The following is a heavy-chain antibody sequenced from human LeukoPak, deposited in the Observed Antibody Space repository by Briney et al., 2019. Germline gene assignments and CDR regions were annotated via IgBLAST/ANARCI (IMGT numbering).Heavy chain of an antibody. Sequence: SETLSLTCAVYGGSFSGYYWSWIRQPPGKGLEWIGEINHSGSTNYNPSLKSRVTISVDTSKNQFSLKLSSVTAVDTAVYYCAGGSSSGEDIVVVVAALPYFDYWGQGTLVTVSS. D-gene: IGHD2-15*01. CDR2: INHSGST. V-gene: IGHV4-34*01. CDR3: AGGSSSGEDIVVVVAALPYFDY. CDR1: GGSFSGYY. J-gene: IGHJ4*02.